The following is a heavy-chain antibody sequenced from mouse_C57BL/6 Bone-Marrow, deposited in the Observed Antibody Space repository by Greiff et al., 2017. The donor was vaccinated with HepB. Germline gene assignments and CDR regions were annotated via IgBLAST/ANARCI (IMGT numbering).Heavy chain of an antibody. J-gene: IGHJ3*01. CDR1: GYTFTSYW. CDR3: ARLTDYYGSSYPAWFAY. Sequence: QVQLKQPGAELVRPGSSVKLSCKASGYTFTSYWMHWVKQRPIQGLEWIGNIDPSDSETHYNQKFKDKATLTVDKSSSTAYMQLSSLTSEDSAVYYCARLTDYYGSSYPAWFAYWGQGTLVTVSA. V-gene: IGHV1-52*01. CDR2: IDPSDSET. D-gene: IGHD1-1*01.